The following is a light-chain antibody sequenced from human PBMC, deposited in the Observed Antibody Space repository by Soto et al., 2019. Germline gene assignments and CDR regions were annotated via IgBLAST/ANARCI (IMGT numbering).Light chain of an antibody. CDR2: DAS. CDR3: QQRSIWPLT. Sequence: EVLLTQSPATLSVSPGESVTLSCRASQSINTFLAWYQQKPVQAPRLLIYDASSRAAGVPARFSGRGSGTDFTLTINSLEPEDFAVYHCQQRSIWPLTFGGGTRVE. J-gene: IGKJ4*01. CDR1: QSINTF. V-gene: IGKV3-11*01.